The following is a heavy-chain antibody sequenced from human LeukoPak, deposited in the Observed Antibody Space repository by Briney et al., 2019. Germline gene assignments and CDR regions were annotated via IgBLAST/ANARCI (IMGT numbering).Heavy chain of an antibody. CDR3: VELTSMVEHY. J-gene: IGHJ4*02. V-gene: IGHV3-74*01. CDR2: INSDGSRT. Sequence: GGSLTLSCAPSGFTFSSYWMHWVRQAPGKGLVWVSRINSDGSRTSYADFVKGRFTISRDNAKNTLYLQMNSLRAEDTAVYYCVELTSMVEHYWGQGTLVTVSS. CDR1: GFTFSSYW. D-gene: IGHD3-10*01.